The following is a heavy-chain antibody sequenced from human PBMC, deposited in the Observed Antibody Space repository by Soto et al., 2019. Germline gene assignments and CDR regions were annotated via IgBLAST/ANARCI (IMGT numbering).Heavy chain of an antibody. CDR3: ARVYDSSGYYTADVDY. J-gene: IGHJ4*01. D-gene: IGHD3-22*01. CDR1: DYTDSIYV. Sequence: ASVKVSCYASDYTDSIYVFSWVRQAPGQGLEWMGWISAYNGNTNYAQKLQGRVTMTTDTSTSTAYMELRSLRSDDTAVYYCARVYDSSGYYTADVDYWG. V-gene: IGHV1-18*01. CDR2: ISAYNGNT.